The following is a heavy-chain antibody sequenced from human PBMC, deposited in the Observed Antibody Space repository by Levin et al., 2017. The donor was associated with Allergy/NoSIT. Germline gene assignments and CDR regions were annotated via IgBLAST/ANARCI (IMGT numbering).Heavy chain of an antibody. CDR2: INHSGTT. CDR3: VKWTHGRVGRFDP. D-gene: IGHD1-14*01. Sequence: SQTLSLTCTVSGGSISSPNWWSWVRQPPGKGLEWIGEINHSGTTNYNPSLNGRVTMSVDKSKNQFSLNLISVTGADTALYYCVKWTHGRVGRFDPWGQGILVTVSS. V-gene: IGHV4-4*02. J-gene: IGHJ5*02. CDR1: GGSISSPNW.